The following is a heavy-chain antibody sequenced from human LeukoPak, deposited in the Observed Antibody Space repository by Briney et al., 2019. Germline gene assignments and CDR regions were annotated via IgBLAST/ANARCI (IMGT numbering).Heavy chain of an antibody. J-gene: IGHJ4*02. D-gene: IGHD1-1*01. CDR3: AREWGTGSSDY. V-gene: IGHV4-59*01. CDR1: GGSINRSY. CDR2: IYYTGTT. Sequence: SETLSLTCTVSGGSINRSYWSWIRQSPGKGLEWIAWIYYTGTTNYNPSLKSRVTISVDTSKNQFSLRLTSVTAADTAVYFCAREWGTGSSDYWGQGILVTVSS.